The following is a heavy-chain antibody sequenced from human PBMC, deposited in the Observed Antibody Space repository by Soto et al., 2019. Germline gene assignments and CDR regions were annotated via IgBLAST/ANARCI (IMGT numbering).Heavy chain of an antibody. CDR3: ARHGAHYYDILTGFDY. CDR2: IDPSDSYI. CDR1: GYSFTGYW. D-gene: IGHD3-9*01. Sequence: PGESLKISCKGSGYSFTGYWISWVRQMPGKGLEWMGRIDPSDSYINDSPSFQGHVTISADKSISTAYLQWSSLKASDAAMYYCARHGAHYYDILTGFDYWGQGTLVTVSS. J-gene: IGHJ4*02. V-gene: IGHV5-10-1*01.